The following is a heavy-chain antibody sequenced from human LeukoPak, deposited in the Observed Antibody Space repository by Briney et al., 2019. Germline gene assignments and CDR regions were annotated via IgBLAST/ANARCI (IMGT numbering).Heavy chain of an antibody. J-gene: IGHJ4*02. CDR1: GFTFSSYA. D-gene: IGHD7-27*01. Sequence: WGSLRLSCTASGFTFSSYAMSWVRQAPGKGLKWVSAIHPTEGTTFYADSAKGRFTISRDNSKNTLYLQLNSLRAEDTAVYYCTTYTGILGFDYWGQGALVTVSS. CDR3: TTYTGILGFDY. V-gene: IGHV3-23*01. CDR2: IHPTEGTT.